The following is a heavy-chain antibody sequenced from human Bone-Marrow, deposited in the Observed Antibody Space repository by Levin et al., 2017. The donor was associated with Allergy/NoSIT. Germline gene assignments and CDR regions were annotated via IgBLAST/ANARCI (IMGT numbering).Heavy chain of an antibody. D-gene: IGHD4-11*01. CDR2: TYYRSTWSN. Sequence: SQTLSLTCAISGDSLSSNGVAWHWLRQSPSRGLEWLGRTYYRSTWSNDYALSVKSRITINRDTSKNHFSLQLDSVTPEDTAVYYCARGKDSTFDYWGQGSLVSVSS. J-gene: IGHJ4*02. V-gene: IGHV6-1*01. CDR1: GDSLSSNGVA. CDR3: ARGKDSTFDY.